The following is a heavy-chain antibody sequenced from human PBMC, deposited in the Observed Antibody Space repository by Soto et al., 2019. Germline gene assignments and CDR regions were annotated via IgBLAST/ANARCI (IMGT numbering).Heavy chain of an antibody. D-gene: IGHD5-12*01. CDR2: IRSKAYGGTT. CDR3: ATPITGKN. J-gene: IGHJ4*02. Sequence: GGSLRLSCTASGFTFGDYAMSWFRQAPGKGLEWVGFIRSKAYGGTTEYAASVKGRFTISRDDTKSIAYLQMNSLKTEDTAVYYCATPITGKNWGQGTLVTVSS. V-gene: IGHV3-49*03. CDR1: GFTFGDYA.